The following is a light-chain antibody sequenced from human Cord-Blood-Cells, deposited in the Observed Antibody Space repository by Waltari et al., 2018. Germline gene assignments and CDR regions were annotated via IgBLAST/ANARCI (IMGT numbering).Light chain of an antibody. J-gene: IGLJ2*01. CDR1: SSDVGSYNL. CDR3: CSYAGSSTVV. V-gene: IGLV2-23*01. CDR2: EGS. Sequence: QSVLTQPASVSGSPGQSITISCTGTSSDVGSYNLVAWYQQNPGTAPILMIYEGSKRPSGVPNRFSGSKSGDTASLTISGLQAEDEADYYCCSYAGSSTVVFGGGTKLTVL.